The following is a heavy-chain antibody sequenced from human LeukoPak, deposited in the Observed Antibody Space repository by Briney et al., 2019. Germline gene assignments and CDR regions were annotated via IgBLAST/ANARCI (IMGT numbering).Heavy chain of an antibody. CDR3: AKGINVLRYFDWPLQGMDV. CDR1: GFTFSSYG. D-gene: IGHD3-9*01. V-gene: IGHV3-30*18. Sequence: PGGSLRLSCAASGFTFSSYGMHWVRQAPGKGLEWVAVISYDGSNKYYADSVKGRFTISRDNSKNTLYLQMNSLRAEDTAVYYCAKGINVLRYFDWPLQGMDVWGQGTTVTVSS. CDR2: ISYDGSNK. J-gene: IGHJ6*02.